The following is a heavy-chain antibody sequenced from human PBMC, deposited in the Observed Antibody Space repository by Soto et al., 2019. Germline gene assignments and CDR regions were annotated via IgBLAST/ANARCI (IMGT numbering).Heavy chain of an antibody. V-gene: IGHV4-34*01. CDR1: GGSFSGYY. D-gene: IGHD3-22*01. CDR2: INHSGST. Sequence: SETLSLTCAVYGGSFSGYYWSWIRQPPGKGLEWIGEINHSGSTNYNPSLKSRVTISVDTSKNQFSLKLSSVTAADTAVYYCARARFRGDSSGYTPIEWDIDYWGQGTLVTVSS. J-gene: IGHJ4*02. CDR3: ARARFRGDSSGYTPIEWDIDY.